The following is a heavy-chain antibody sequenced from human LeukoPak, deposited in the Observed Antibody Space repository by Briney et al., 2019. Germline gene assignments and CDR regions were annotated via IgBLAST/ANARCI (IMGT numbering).Heavy chain of an antibody. CDR1: GFXISSYG. V-gene: IGHV3-30*18. CDR2: ISYDGSNK. D-gene: IGHD3-16*01. CDR3: AKVWGLAGNWFDP. Sequence: GGSLRLSCAASGFXISSYGIHWVRQAPGKGLEWGAVISYDGSNKYYADSVKGRFTISRDNSKNTLYLQMNSLRAEDTAVYYCAKVWGLAGNWFDPWGQGTLVTVSS. J-gene: IGHJ5*02.